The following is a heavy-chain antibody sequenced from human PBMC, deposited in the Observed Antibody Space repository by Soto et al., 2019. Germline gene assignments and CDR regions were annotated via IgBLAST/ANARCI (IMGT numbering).Heavy chain of an antibody. CDR1: GFTFSSYG. D-gene: IGHD3-10*01. CDR3: AKDQSLWFRDSDYYYYYGMDA. V-gene: IGHV3-30*18. J-gene: IGHJ6*02. CDR2: ISYDGSNK. Sequence: GGSLRLSCAASGFTFSSYGTHWVRQAPGKGLEWVAVISYDGSNKYYADSVKGRFTISRDNSKNTLYLQMNSLRSEVTAVYYCAKDQSLWFRDSDYYYYYGMDAWGQGTTVTVSS.